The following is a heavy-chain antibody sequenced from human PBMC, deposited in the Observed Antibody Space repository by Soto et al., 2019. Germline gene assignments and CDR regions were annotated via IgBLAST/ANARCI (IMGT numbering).Heavy chain of an antibody. J-gene: IGHJ6*02. CDR3: ARVFIGQGGGLDYDFWSGYYRRYYYYGMDV. CDR2: IIPIFGTA. CDR1: GGTFSSYA. D-gene: IGHD3-3*01. Sequence: SVKVSCKASGGTFSSYAISWVRQAPGQGLEWMGGIIPIFGTANYAQKFQGRVTITADESTSTAYMELSSLRSEDTAVYYCARVFIGQGGGLDYDFWSGYYRRYYYYGMDVWGQGTTVTVSS. V-gene: IGHV1-69*13.